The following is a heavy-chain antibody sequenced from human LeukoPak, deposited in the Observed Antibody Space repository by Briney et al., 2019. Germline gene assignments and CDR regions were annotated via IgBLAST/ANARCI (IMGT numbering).Heavy chain of an antibody. V-gene: IGHV3-30*04. D-gene: IGHD2-15*01. CDR3: ARDLQVAGLAGVGY. Sequence: GGSLRLSCAASEFNFSTYAMHWVRQAPGKGLKWVGIISYDRSKTYYADPVKGRFTISRDNAKNKLYLQVNSLRTEDTAVYYCARDLQVAGLAGVGYWGQGTLVTVSS. CDR1: EFNFSTYA. J-gene: IGHJ4*02. CDR2: ISYDRSKT.